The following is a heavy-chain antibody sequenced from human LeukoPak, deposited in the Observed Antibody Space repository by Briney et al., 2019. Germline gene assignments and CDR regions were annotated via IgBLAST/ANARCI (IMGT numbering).Heavy chain of an antibody. V-gene: IGHV1-18*01. CDR3: AKDYYGSSGEGPFDY. D-gene: IGHD3-22*01. CDR1: GYTFTTYG. Sequence: GASVKVSCRASGYTFTTYGLSWVRQAPGQGLEWMGWVSAYNVNTKYAQKFQGRVTVTTDTSTSTAYMELRSLRSDDSAVYYCAKDYYGSSGEGPFDYWGQGTLVTVSS. J-gene: IGHJ4*02. CDR2: VSAYNVNT.